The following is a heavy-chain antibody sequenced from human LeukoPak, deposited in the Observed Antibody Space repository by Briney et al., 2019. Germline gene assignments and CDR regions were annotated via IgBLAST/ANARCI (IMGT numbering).Heavy chain of an antibody. V-gene: IGHV4-4*09. CDR2: IYTSGST. J-gene: IGHJ6*03. Sequence: PSETLSLTCTVSGGSISSYYWSWIRQPPGKGLEWIGCIYTSGSTNYNPSLKSRVTISVDTSKNQFSLKLSAVTAADTAVYYCARHIGGRHYMDVWGKGTTVTVSS. CDR3: ARHIGGRHYMDV. CDR1: GGSISSYY. D-gene: IGHD2-21*01.